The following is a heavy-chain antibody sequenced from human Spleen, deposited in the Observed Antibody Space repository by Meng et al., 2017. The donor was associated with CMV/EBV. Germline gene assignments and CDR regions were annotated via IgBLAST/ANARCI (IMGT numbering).Heavy chain of an antibody. D-gene: IGHD3-10*01. CDR3: TRDPMVRAAGDY. CDR2: IIALFGNT. J-gene: IGHJ4*02. CDR1: GYTFNSYG. Sequence: ASVKVSCKASGYTFNSYGICWARQAPGQGLEWVGGIIALFGNTKYAQNFQGRVTVTTDDSKTTAYMELRSLRSDDTAVYYCTRDPMVRAAGDYWGQGTLVTVSS. V-gene: IGHV1-18*01.